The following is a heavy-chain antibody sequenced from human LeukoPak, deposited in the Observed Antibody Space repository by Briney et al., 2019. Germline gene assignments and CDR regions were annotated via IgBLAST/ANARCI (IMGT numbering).Heavy chain of an antibody. CDR1: GVSISSTSFY. CDR2: INYSGST. J-gene: IGHJ4*02. V-gene: IGHV4-39*01. Sequence: SETLSLTCTVSGVSISSTSFYWGWIRQPPGKGLEWVGSINYSGSTYYNPSLKSRVTISVDTSKDRFSLKLSSVTAADPAVYYCARHPGGVQGVPYYFDYWGQGTLVTVSS. CDR3: ARHPGGVQGVPYYFDY. D-gene: IGHD3-10*01.